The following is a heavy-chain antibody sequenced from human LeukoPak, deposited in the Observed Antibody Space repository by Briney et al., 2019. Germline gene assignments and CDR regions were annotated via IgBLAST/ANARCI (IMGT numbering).Heavy chain of an antibody. J-gene: IGHJ4*02. Sequence: GGSQRLSCAASGLTLSSEVMHWVRQAPGKGPEYVSTITAGGDQTYDAESVKGRFTISRDNSKGTLYLQMGRLRVEDTAVYYCVRDYSATHAFDYWGQGTLVTVSS. CDR3: VRDYSATHAFDY. CDR2: ITAGGDQT. V-gene: IGHV3-64*02. D-gene: IGHD1-26*01. CDR1: GLTLSSEV.